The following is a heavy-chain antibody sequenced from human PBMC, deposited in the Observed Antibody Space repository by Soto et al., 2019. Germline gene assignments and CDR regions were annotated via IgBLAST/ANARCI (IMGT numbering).Heavy chain of an antibody. CDR3: ARDLEIYSSGQTGGSDY. CDR1: GGTFSSYA. D-gene: IGHD6-19*01. Sequence: GASVKVSCKASGGTFSSYAISWVRQAPGQGLEWMGGVIPMFGTANYAQKFQGRVTITADESTSTADMELRSLRSEDTAVYYCARDLEIYSSGQTGGSDYWGQGTQVTVSS. CDR2: VIPMFGTA. V-gene: IGHV1-69*13. J-gene: IGHJ4*02.